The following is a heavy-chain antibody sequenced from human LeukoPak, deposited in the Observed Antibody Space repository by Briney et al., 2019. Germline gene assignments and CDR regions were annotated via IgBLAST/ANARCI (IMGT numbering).Heavy chain of an antibody. V-gene: IGHV3-30*02. CDR2: IWYDGSNK. CDR3: ARLRWELLGIDY. CDR1: GFTFSSYG. D-gene: IGHD4-23*01. Sequence: GSLRLSCAASGFTFSSYGMHWVRQAPGKGLEWVAVIWYDGSNKYYADSVKGRFTISRDNSKNMMFLQMDSLRVGDTAIYYCARLRWELLGIDYWGQGTLVTVSS. J-gene: IGHJ4*02.